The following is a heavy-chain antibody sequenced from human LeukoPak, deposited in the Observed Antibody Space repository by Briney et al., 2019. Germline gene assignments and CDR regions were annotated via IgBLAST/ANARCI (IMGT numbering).Heavy chain of an antibody. D-gene: IGHD2-15*01. V-gene: IGHV1-3*01. CDR1: GYTFTNYA. J-gene: IGHJ6*02. CDR2: INPGNGDT. Sequence: ASVKVPFKGSGYTFTNYAIHWVRQAPGQSLEWLGWINPGNGDTKYSQDFQGRVTINTDTSAATAYVELNSLTSEDTAVYYCARDRWHCRVNCDSVYYFALDVWGQGTTVTVSS. CDR3: ARDRWHCRVNCDSVYYFALDV.